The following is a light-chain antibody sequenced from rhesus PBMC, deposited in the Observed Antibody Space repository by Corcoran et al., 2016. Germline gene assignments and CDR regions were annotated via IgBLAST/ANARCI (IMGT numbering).Light chain of an antibody. CDR1: QGISRY. V-gene: IGKV1-25*01. CDR2: GAF. J-gene: IGKJ1*01. Sequence: DIQMTQSPSSLSASVGDTVTITCQPSQGISRYLAWYQQKPGTAPKLLIDGAFTLQSGDPSRFSGNGSGTEFTLPIRSLQPEDFTTYYGQKHRSYPWTFGQGTKVEIK. CDR3: QKHRSYPWT.